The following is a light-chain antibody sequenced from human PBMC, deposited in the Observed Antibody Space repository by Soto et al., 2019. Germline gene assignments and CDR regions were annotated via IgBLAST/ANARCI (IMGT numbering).Light chain of an antibody. J-gene: IGLJ1*01. CDR1: GSNIGNTY. V-gene: IGLV1-51*01. CDR2: DNN. Sequence: QSVLTQPPSVSAAPGQKVTISCSGSGSNIGNTYVSWYQQLPGTAPKLLIYDNNKRPSGIPDRFSGSKSGTSATLDITGLQTGDEADYYCGTWDTSLSAEVFGTGTKLTVL. CDR3: GTWDTSLSAEV.